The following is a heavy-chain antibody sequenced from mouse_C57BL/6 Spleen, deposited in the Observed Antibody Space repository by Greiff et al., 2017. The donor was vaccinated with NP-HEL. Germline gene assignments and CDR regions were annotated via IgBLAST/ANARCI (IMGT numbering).Heavy chain of an antibody. CDR2: IDPEDGET. CDR3: ARIGSSLYAMDY. CDR1: GFNIKDYY. V-gene: IGHV14-2*01. Sequence: EVQVVESGAELVKPGASVKLSCTASGFNIKDYYMHWVKQRTEQGLEWIGRIDPEDGETKYDPKFQGKATITADTPSNTAYLQLSSLTSEDTAVYYCARIGSSLYAMDYWGQGTSVTVSS. D-gene: IGHD1-1*01. J-gene: IGHJ4*01.